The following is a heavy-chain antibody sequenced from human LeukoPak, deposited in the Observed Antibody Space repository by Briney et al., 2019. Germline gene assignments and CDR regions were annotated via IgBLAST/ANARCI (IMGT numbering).Heavy chain of an antibody. J-gene: IGHJ4*02. V-gene: IGHV3-21*01. CDR1: GFTFSSYS. CDR2: ISSSSSYI. D-gene: IGHD6-13*01. Sequence: GGSLRLSRAASGFTFSSYSMNWVRQAPGKGLEWVSSISSSSSYIYYADSVKGRFTISRDNAKNSLYLQMNSLRAEDTAVYYCARAAAAAGSWDYWGQGTLVTVSS. CDR3: ARAAAAAGSWDY.